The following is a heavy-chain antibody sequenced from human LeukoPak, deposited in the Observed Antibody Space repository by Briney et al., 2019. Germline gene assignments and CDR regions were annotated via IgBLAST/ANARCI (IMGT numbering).Heavy chain of an antibody. CDR3: AATRGGDNWFDP. J-gene: IGHJ5*02. D-gene: IGHD2-21*01. CDR2: INPNSGGT. CDR1: GYTFTGYY. Sequence: GASVKVSCKASGYTFTGYYMHWVRLAPGQGLEWMGWINPNSGGTNYAQKFQGRVTMTRDTSISTAYMELSRLRSDDTAVYYCAATRGGDNWFDPWGQGTLVTVSS. V-gene: IGHV1-2*02.